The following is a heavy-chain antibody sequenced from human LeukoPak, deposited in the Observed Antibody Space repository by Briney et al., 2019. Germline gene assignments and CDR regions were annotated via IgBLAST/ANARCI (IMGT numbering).Heavy chain of an antibody. J-gene: IGHJ5*02. CDR2: ISGSGGTT. CDR3: AKDRYSNYGNWFDP. CDR1: GFNFSDYA. V-gene: IGHV3-23*01. D-gene: IGHD4-11*01. Sequence: TGGSLRLSCVASGFNFSDYAMNWVRQAPGKGLEWVSAISGSGGTTHYADSVKGRFAISSDNSKNTLSLQMSHLRHEDTARYYCAKDRYSNYGNWFDPWGQGTQVTVFS.